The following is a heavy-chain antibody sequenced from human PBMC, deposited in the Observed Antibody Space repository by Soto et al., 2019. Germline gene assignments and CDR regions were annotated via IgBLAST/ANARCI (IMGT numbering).Heavy chain of an antibody. CDR1: GYRFTTYW. Sequence: PGESLKISCKTSGYRFTTYWIGWVRQMPGKGLEWMGIIYPSDSDTRYSPSFQGQVTISADESISTVYLQWSSLKASDTAIYYCARHDNYDFWGQGTLVTVSS. J-gene: IGHJ4*02. CDR3: ARHDNYDF. CDR2: IYPSDSDT. V-gene: IGHV5-51*01. D-gene: IGHD1-1*01.